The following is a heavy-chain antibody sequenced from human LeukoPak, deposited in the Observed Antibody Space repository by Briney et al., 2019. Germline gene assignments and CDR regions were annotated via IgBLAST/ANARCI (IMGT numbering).Heavy chain of an antibody. CDR1: GFTFSSYA. V-gene: IGHV3-30-3*01. CDR2: ISYDGSNK. Sequence: GGSLRLSCAASGFTFSSYAMHWVRQAPGKGLEWVAVISYDGSNKHYADSVKGRFTISRDNSKNTLYLQMNSLRAEDTAVYYCARELGCSSTSCHDAFDIWGQGTMVTVSS. CDR3: ARELGCSSTSCHDAFDI. D-gene: IGHD2-2*01. J-gene: IGHJ3*02.